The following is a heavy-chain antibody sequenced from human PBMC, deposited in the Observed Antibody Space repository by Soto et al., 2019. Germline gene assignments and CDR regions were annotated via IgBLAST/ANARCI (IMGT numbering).Heavy chain of an antibody. CDR1: GFIFSSYD. V-gene: IGHV3-13*01. CDR3: ARGGCSSTSCPYGMDV. J-gene: IGHJ6*02. Sequence: GGSLRLSCAASGFIFSSYDMHWVRHTTGKGLEWVSLIGTSGDTYYAGSVKGRITISRENAKNSLYLQMNSLRAEDTAVYYCARGGCSSTSCPYGMDVWGQGTTVTVSS. D-gene: IGHD2-2*01. CDR2: IGTSGDT.